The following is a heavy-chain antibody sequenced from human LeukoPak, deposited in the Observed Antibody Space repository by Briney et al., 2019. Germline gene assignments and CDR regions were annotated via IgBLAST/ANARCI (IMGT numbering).Heavy chain of an antibody. CDR3: AKAGTYSGSGYPN. D-gene: IGHD6-13*01. Sequence: GSLRLSCAASGFTFSSDAMSWVRQAPGKGLEWVSAISGSGGSTYYADSVQGRFTISRDNSKNTLYLQMNSLRAEDTAVYYCAKAGTYSGSGYPNWVRGTLVTVSS. CDR1: GFTFSSDA. CDR2: ISGSGGST. J-gene: IGHJ4*02. V-gene: IGHV3-23*01.